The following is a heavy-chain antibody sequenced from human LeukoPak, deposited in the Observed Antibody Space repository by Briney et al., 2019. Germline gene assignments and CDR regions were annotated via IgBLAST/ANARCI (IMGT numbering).Heavy chain of an antibody. Sequence: SGTLSLTRAVSVGSLSSGNWWSWVRQPPGKGLEWIGEINHSGSTNYNPSLKSRVTISVDTSKNQFSLKLSSVTAADTAVYYCARGGGGPDYWGQGTLVTVSS. CDR2: INHSGST. D-gene: IGHD3-10*01. CDR3: ARGGGGPDY. J-gene: IGHJ4*02. V-gene: IGHV4-4*02. CDR1: VGSLSSGNW.